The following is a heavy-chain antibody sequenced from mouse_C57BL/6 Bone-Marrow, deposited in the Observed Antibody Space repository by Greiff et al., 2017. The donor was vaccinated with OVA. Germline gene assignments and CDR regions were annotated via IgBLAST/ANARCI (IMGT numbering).Heavy chain of an antibody. Sequence: EVKLVESGGGLVKPGGSLKLSCAASGFTFSDYGMHWVRQAPEKGLEWVAYISSGSSTIYYADTVKGRFTISRDNAKNTLFLQMTSLRSEDTAMYYCARWLLTFYYAMDYWGQGTSVTVSS. D-gene: IGHD2-3*01. CDR2: ISSGSSTI. J-gene: IGHJ4*01. CDR1: GFTFSDYG. V-gene: IGHV5-17*01. CDR3: ARWLLTFYYAMDY.